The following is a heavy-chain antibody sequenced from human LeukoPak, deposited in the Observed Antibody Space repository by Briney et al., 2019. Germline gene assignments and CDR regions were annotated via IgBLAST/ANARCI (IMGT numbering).Heavy chain of an antibody. CDR2: INPSGDST. Sequence: ASVKVSCKASGYTFTSYHIYWVRQAPGQGLEWMGVINPSGDSTTYAQKFQGRVTMTRDTFTSTVYMELFSLRSGDTAVYYCASRATVTTNSQVDFWGQGTLVTVSS. CDR1: GYTFTSYH. V-gene: IGHV1-46*01. J-gene: IGHJ4*02. CDR3: ASRATVTTNSQVDF. D-gene: IGHD4-17*01.